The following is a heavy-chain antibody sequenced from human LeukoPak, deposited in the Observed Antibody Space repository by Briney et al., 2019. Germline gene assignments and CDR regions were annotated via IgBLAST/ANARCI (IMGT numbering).Heavy chain of an antibody. CDR2: IYYSGST. D-gene: IGHD3-10*01. J-gene: IGHJ4*02. CDR1: GGSISSYY. Sequence: SETLSLTCTVSGGSISSYYWSWIRQPPGKGLEWIGYIYYSGSTNYYPSLKSRVTISVDTSKTQFSLKLSSVTAADTAVYYCARGGDYYGSENPLLDYWGQGTLVTVSS. CDR3: ARGGDYYGSENPLLDY. V-gene: IGHV4-59*01.